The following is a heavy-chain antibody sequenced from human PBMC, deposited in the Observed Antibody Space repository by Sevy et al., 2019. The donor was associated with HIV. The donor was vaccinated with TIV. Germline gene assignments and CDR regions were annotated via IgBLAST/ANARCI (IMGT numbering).Heavy chain of an antibody. Sequence: ASVKVSCKASGGTFSSYAISWVRQAPGQGLEWMGGIIPIFGTANYAQKFQGRVKITADESTSTAYMELSSLRSEDTAVYYCARDSKYYYDSSGYYFDYWGQGTLVTVSS. CDR2: IIPIFGTA. V-gene: IGHV1-69*13. CDR1: GGTFSSYA. CDR3: ARDSKYYYDSSGYYFDY. D-gene: IGHD3-22*01. J-gene: IGHJ4*02.